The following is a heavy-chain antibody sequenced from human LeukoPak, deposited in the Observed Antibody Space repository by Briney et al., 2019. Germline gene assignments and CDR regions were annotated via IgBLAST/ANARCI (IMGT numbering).Heavy chain of an antibody. CDR1: GFIFSSYA. J-gene: IGHJ6*03. Sequence: GGSLRLSCAASGFIFSSYAMSWVRQAPGKGLEWVSYGGSGGSTYYADSVKGRFTVSRDNSKSTLYLQMNSLTAEDTAVYYCAKMRGQYYHSYYMDACGKGTTVTVSS. CDR3: AKMRGQYYHSYYMDA. V-gene: IGHV3-23*01. CDR2: GGSGGST.